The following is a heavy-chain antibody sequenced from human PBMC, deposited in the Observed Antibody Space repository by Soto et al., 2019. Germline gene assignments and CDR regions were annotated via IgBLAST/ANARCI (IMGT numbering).Heavy chain of an antibody. CDR2: ISGGGTST. CDR3: AKGYCSSASCSSMDGMDV. J-gene: IGHJ6*02. CDR1: GFTFSTYA. D-gene: IGHD2-2*01. Sequence: GGSLRLSCAASGFTFSTYAMSWVRQAPGKGLEWVSTISGGGTSTYYADSVKGRFTISRDNYKKTLFLQMNSLRAEDTAEYYCAKGYCSSASCSSMDGMDVWGQGTTVTAP. V-gene: IGHV3-23*01.